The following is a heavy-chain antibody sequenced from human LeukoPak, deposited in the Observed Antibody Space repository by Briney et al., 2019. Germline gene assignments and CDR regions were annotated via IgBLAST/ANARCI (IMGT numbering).Heavy chain of an antibody. Sequence: GGSLRLSCAASGFTFSSYNMNWVRQAPGKGLEWVSYISSSSNTIYYADSVKGRFTISRDNAKNSLYLQMNSLRAEDTAVYYCARDLATRQRTGLYDSWGQGALVTVSS. J-gene: IGHJ4*02. CDR3: ARDLATRQRTGLYDS. V-gene: IGHV3-48*01. CDR1: GFTFSSYN. CDR2: ISSSSNTI. D-gene: IGHD3-16*02.